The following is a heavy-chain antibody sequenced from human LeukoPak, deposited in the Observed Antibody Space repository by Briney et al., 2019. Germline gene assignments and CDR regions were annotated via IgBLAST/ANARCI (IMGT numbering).Heavy chain of an antibody. D-gene: IGHD6-6*01. Sequence: GASVKVSCKASGYTFTSYDINWVRQATGQGLEWMGWMNPNSGNTGYAQKFQGRVAMTRNTSISTAYMELSRLRSDDTAVYYCARAGAARPSMGYYYYYMDVWGKGTTVTVSS. CDR3: ARAGAARPSMGYYYYYMDV. V-gene: IGHV1-8*01. CDR2: MNPNSGNT. J-gene: IGHJ6*03. CDR1: GYTFTSYD.